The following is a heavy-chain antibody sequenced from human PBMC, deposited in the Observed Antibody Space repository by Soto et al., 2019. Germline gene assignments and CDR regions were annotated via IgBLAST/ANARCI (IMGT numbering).Heavy chain of an antibody. CDR1: GFTFSSYW. CDR2: IKQDGSEK. J-gene: IGHJ4*02. Sequence: GGSLRLSCAASGFTFSSYWMSWVRQAPGKGLEWVANIKQDGSEKYYVDSVKGRFTISRDNAKNSLYLQMNSLRAEDTAVYYCARVALKYIVATTFFEYWGQGTLGAV. D-gene: IGHD5-12*01. V-gene: IGHV3-7*03. CDR3: ARVALKYIVATTFFEY.